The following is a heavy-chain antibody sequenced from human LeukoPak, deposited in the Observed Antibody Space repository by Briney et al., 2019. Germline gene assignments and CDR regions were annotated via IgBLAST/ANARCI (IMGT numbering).Heavy chain of an antibody. D-gene: IGHD6-25*01. J-gene: IGHJ4*02. V-gene: IGHV3-30*18. CDR1: GVTCVNYG. CDR3: AKDTAADY. CDR2: ISYDGSNK. Sequence: AAGVTCVNYGGRWVRQAQSKGLEWVAVISYDGSNKYYADSVKGRFTISRDNSKNTLYLQMNSLRAEDTAVYYCAKDTAADYWGQGTLVTVSS.